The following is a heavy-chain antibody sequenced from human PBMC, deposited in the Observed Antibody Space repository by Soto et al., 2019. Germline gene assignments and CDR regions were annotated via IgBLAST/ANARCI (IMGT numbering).Heavy chain of an antibody. CDR1: GYTFTTYG. J-gene: IGHJ4*02. D-gene: IGHD2-21*02. Sequence: ASVKVSCKASGYTFTTYGITWVRQGPGQGLEWMGWINAGNGNTKYSQKFQGRVTITRDTSASTAYMELSSLRSEDTAVYYCARSIVVVTALDYWGQGTLVTVSS. CDR2: INAGNGNT. CDR3: ARSIVVVTALDY. V-gene: IGHV1-3*01.